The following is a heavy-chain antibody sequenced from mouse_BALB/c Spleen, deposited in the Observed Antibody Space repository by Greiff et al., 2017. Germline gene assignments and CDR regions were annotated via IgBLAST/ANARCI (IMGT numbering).Heavy chain of an antibody. V-gene: IGHV5-17*02. CDR1: GFTFSSFG. D-gene: IGHD6-1*01. CDR3: ARSGKLWYAMDY. CDR2: ISSGSSTI. Sequence: EVHLVESGGGLVQPGGSRKLSCAASGFTFSSFGMHWVRQAPEKGLEWVAYISSGSSTIYYADTVKGRFTISRDNPKNTLFLQMTSLRSEDTAMYYCARSGKLWYAMDYWGQGTSVTVSS. J-gene: IGHJ4*01.